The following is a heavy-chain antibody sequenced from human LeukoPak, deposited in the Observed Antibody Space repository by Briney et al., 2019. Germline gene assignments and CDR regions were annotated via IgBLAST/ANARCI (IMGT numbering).Heavy chain of an antibody. V-gene: IGHV3-23*01. D-gene: IGHD1-26*01. CDR2: ISGSGGST. Sequence: QTGGSLRLSCAASGFTFSSYAMSWVRQAPGKGLEWVSAISGSGGSTYYADSVKGRLTIPRDNSKNTLYLQMNSLRAEDTAVYYCAKDPGWELTEPAYWGQGTLVTVSS. CDR3: AKDPGWELTEPAY. J-gene: IGHJ4*02. CDR1: GFTFSSYA.